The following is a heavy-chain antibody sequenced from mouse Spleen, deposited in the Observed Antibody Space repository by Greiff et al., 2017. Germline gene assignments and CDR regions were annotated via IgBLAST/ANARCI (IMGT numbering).Heavy chain of an antibody. V-gene: IGHV7-3*02. CDR3: ARDNGYDDAGYAMDY. Sequence: EVMLVESGGGLVQPGGSLRLSCATSGFTFTDYYMSWVRQPPGKALEWLGFIRNKANGYTTEYSASVKGRFTIYRDNSQSILYLQMNTLRAEDSATYYCARDNGYDDAGYAMDYWGQGTSVTVSS. CDR1: GFTFTDYY. CDR2: IRNKANGYTT. J-gene: IGHJ4*01. D-gene: IGHD2-2*01.